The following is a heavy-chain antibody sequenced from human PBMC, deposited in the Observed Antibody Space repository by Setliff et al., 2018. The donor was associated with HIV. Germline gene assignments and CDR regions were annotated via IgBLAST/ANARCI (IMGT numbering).Heavy chain of an antibody. CDR2: IYYSGST. CDR3: ASTGYSSGWSFDY. Sequence: KPSETLSLTCTVSGGSISSGTYYWSWIRQPAGKGLEWIGRIYYSGSTYYNPSLKSRVTISVDTSKNQFSLKLSSVTAADTAVYYCASTGYSSGWSFDYWGQGTLVTVSS. J-gene: IGHJ4*02. D-gene: IGHD6-19*01. V-gene: IGHV4-39*07. CDR1: GGSISSGTYY.